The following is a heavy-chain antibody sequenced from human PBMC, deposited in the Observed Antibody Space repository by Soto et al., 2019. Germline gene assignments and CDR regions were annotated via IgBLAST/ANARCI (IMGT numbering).Heavy chain of an antibody. CDR1: GFTFSSYS. D-gene: IGHD6-13*01. CDR2: ISSSSSYI. V-gene: IGHV3-21*01. CDR3: SRAYMAAAGYDAFDI. J-gene: IGHJ3*02. Sequence: GGSLRLSCAASGFTFSSYSMNWVRQAPGKGLEWVSSISSSSSYIYYADSVKGRFTITRDNAKNSLYLQMNSLRAEDAAVYYCSRAYMAAAGYDAFDIWGQGTMVTVSS.